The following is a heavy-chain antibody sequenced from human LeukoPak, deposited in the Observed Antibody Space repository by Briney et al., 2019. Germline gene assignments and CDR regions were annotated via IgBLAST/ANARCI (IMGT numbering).Heavy chain of an antibody. CDR1: GGSISSYY. J-gene: IGHJ5*02. CDR2: IYTSGST. Sequence: SETLSLTCTVSGGSISSYYWSWIRQPAGKGLEWIGRIYTSGSTNYNPSLKSRVTISVDTSKNQFSLKLSSVTAADTAVYYCASHLLYYYDSSGSSWFDPWGQGTLVTVSS. D-gene: IGHD3-22*01. V-gene: IGHV4-4*07. CDR3: ASHLLYYYDSSGSSWFDP.